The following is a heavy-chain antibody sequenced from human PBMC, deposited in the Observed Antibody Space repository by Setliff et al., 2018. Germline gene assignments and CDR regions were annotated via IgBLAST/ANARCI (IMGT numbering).Heavy chain of an antibody. CDR1: GFTFRDYS. Sequence: GSLRLSCAASGFTFRDYSLTWVRQAPGKGLEWVANIKEDGSEKYYVDSVKGRFTISRDNAKNSLYLQMNSLRAEDTAVYYCARRHIGVIIGYYFDYWGQGTLVTVSS. J-gene: IGHJ4*02. V-gene: IGHV3-7*03. CDR3: ARRHIGVIIGYYFDY. CDR2: IKEDGSEK. D-gene: IGHD3-3*01.